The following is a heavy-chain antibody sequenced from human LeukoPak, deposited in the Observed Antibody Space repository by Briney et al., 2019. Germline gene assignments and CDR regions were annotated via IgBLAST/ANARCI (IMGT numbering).Heavy chain of an antibody. J-gene: IGHJ4*02. CDR3: AILAGDGLRYFDF. Sequence: GGSLRLSCAACGFTFSSYAMSWVRQAPGKGLEWVSVIGAGGVRTQYADSVKGRFTISRDNSNNTLYLHMNSPRADDTAIYYCAILAGDGLRYFDFWGQGTLITVSS. CDR2: IGAGGVRT. V-gene: IGHV3-23*01. D-gene: IGHD3-3*02. CDR1: GFTFSSYA.